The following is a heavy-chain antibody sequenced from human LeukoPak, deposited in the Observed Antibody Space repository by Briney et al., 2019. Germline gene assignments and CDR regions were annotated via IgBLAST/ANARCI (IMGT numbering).Heavy chain of an antibody. CDR1: GFTFDDYA. D-gene: IGHD6-19*01. J-gene: IGHJ5*02. V-gene: IGHV3-9*01. Sequence: GRSLRLSCAASGFTFDDYAMHWVRQAPGKGLEWVSGISWNSGSIGYAGSVKRRFSISRDNAKNSLYLQMNSLRAEDTALYYCAKDRYSSGWYGWFDPWGQGTLVTVSS. CDR3: AKDRYSSGWYGWFDP. CDR2: ISWNSGSI.